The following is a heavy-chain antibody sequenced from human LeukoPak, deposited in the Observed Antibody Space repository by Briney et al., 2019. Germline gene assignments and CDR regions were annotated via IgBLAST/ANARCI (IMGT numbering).Heavy chain of an antibody. J-gene: IGHJ4*02. V-gene: IGHV3-7*01. CDR2: IDQHGRDK. Sequence: GGSLRLSCAASASTFSGNWMHWVRQAPGKGLEWVASIDQHGRDKYFLDSVKGRFTISRDNSKSSLYLQMNSLRAEDTAVYYCVRGSGWFFGFWGQGSLVTASS. D-gene: IGHD6-19*01. CDR1: ASTFSGNW. CDR3: VRGSGWFFGF.